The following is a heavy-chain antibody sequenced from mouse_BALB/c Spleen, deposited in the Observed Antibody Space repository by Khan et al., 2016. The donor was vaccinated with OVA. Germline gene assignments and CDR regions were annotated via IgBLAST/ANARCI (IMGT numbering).Heavy chain of an antibody. CDR1: GYIFTSYW. V-gene: IGHV1S132*01. CDR3: ARDVDLYYFDH. CDR2: IYPGTDNS. J-gene: IGHJ2*01. Sequence: QVQLQQSGAELVRPGASVKLSCKTSGYIFTSYWIHWVKQRPGQGLEWIAWIYPGTDNSYYNEKFKDKATLTADKSSSTAYMQLSSLKSEESDVCFGARDVDLYYFDHWGQGTTLTVSS.